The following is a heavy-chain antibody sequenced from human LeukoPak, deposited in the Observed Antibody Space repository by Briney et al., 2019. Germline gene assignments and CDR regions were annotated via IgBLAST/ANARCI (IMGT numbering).Heavy chain of an antibody. V-gene: IGHV3-11*01. CDR1: GFTFSDYY. J-gene: IGHJ5*02. Sequence: GGSLRLSCAASGFTFSDYYMSWIRQAPGKGLEWVSYFSSSGSTIYYADSVKGRFTISRDNAKNSLYLQMNSLRAEDTAVYYCARESRIVVVPAAIDWFDPWGQGTLVTVSS. D-gene: IGHD2-2*01. CDR2: FSSSGSTI. CDR3: ARESRIVVVPAAIDWFDP.